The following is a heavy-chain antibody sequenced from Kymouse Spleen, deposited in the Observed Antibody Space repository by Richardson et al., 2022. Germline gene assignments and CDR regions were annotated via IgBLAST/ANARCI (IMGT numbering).Heavy chain of an antibody. V-gene: IGHV3-33*01. CDR1: GFTFSSYG. Sequence: QVQLVESGGGVVQPGRSLRLSCAASGFTFSSYGMHWVRQAPGKGLEWVAVIWYDGSNKYYADSVKGRFTISRDNSKNTLYLQMNSLRAEDTAVYYCAREEDTAMVFDYWGQGTLVTVSS. CDR2: IWYDGSNK. D-gene: IGHD5-18,IGHD5-18*01. CDR3: AREEDTAMVFDY. J-gene: IGHJ4*02.